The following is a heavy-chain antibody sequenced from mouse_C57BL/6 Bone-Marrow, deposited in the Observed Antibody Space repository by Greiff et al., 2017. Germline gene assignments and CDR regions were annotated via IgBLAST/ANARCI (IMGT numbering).Heavy chain of an antibody. CDR1: GYTFTSYW. CDR2: IDPSGSYT. CDR3: AREVLGSYYDGSSFDY. J-gene: IGHJ2*01. V-gene: IGHV1-50*01. Sequence: QVQLQQPGAELVKPGASVKLSCKASGYTFTSYWMPWVTQRPGQGLEWIGEIDPSGSYTNYTQKFKGKATLTVDTSSSTAYMQLSSLTSEDSAVYYGAREVLGSYYDGSSFDYWGQGTTLTVSS. D-gene: IGHD1-1*01.